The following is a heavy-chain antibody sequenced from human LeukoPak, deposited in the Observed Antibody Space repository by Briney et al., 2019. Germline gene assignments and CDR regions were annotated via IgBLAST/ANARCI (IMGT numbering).Heavy chain of an antibody. CDR3: TTAVVLPGAN. D-gene: IGHD2-2*01. CDR1: GFTFSMGW. J-gene: IGHJ4*02. Sequence: PGGSLRLSFVASGFTFSMGWWSGVRQAPGRGREGVGRIKSKTDSGTTDYAAPVKGRFTISRDYSKNTLYLQMNSLKTEDTAVYYCTTAVVLPGANWGQGTLVTVSS. V-gene: IGHV3-15*01. CDR2: IKSKTDSGTT.